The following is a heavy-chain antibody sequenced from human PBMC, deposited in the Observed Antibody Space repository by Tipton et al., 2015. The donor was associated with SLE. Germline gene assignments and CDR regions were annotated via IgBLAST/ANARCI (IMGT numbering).Heavy chain of an antibody. CDR3: AKDIGGEIAAPGY. V-gene: IGHV3-9*01. CDR2: ISWNSGSI. CDR1: GFTFDDYA. Sequence: SLRLSCAASGFTFDDYAMRWVRQAPGKGLEWVSGISWNSGSIGYADSVKGRFTVSRDNAKNSLYLQMNSLRAEDTALYYCAKDIGGEIAAPGYWGQGTLVTVSS. J-gene: IGHJ4*02. D-gene: IGHD6-13*01.